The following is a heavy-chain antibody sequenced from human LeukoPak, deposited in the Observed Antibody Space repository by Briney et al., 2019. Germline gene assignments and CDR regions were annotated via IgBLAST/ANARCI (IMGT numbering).Heavy chain of an antibody. V-gene: IGHV3-23*01. CDR3: AKFPSSHIVVVVAAT. Sequence: GGSLRLSCAASEFTFSSYGMSWVRQAPGKGLEWVSALSGSGVNTYYADSVKGRFTISRDNSKHTLYLQMNSLRPEDTAIYYCAKFPSSHIVVVVAATWGQGTLVTVSS. CDR2: LSGSGVNT. J-gene: IGHJ5*02. CDR1: EFTFSSYG. D-gene: IGHD2-15*01.